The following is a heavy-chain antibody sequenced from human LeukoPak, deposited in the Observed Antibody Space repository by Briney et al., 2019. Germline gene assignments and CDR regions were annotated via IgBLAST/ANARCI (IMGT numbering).Heavy chain of an antibody. J-gene: IGHJ4*02. V-gene: IGHV4-34*01. CDR3: ARGGYSGYEYFDY. CDR2: INHSGST. Sequence: PSETLPLTCAVYGGSFSGYYWSWIRQPPGKGLEWIGEINHSGSTNYNPSLKSRVTISVDTSKDQFSLKLSSVTAADTAVYYCARGGYSGYEYFDYWGQGTLVTVSS. CDR1: GGSFSGYY. D-gene: IGHD5-12*01.